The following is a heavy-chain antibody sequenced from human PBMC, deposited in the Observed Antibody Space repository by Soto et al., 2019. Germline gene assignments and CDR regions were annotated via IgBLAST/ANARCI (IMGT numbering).Heavy chain of an antibody. CDR3: AKVVVARTNWYYFDC. CDR2: ISGSDGKT. J-gene: IGHJ4*02. V-gene: IGHV3-23*01. CDR1: GFRFPSDS. D-gene: IGHD2-2*01. Sequence: GGSLSLSCPTPGFRFPSDSMTLRRQAPGKGLEWVATISGSDGKTDYADSVKGRFSISRDTSRNTLYLQINSLRAEDTAVYYCAKVVVARTNWYYFDCWGQGTLVTVSS.